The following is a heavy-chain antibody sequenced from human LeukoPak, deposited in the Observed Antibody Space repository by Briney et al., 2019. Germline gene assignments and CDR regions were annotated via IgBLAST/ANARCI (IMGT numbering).Heavy chain of an antibody. J-gene: IGHJ4*02. CDR2: IYYTGST. V-gene: IGHV4-59*08. D-gene: IGHD2-8*01. CDR3: ARQRKSPDVLRFDY. Sequence: SETLSLTCSVSGGSIISYYWAWIRQPPGKGLEWIGYIYYTGSTDYNLSLKSRVTMSVDTSKNQFSLKLSSVTAADTAVYYCARQRKSPDVLRFDYWGQGALVTVSS. CDR1: GGSIISYY.